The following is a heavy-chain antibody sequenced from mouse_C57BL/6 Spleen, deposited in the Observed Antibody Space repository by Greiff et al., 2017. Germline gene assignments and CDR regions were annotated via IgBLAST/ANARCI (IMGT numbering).Heavy chain of an antibody. V-gene: IGHV1-39*01. Sequence: EVHLVESGPELVKPGASVKISCKASGYSFTDYNMNWVKQSNGKSLEWIGVINPNYGTTSYNQKFKGKATLTVDQSSSTAYMQLNSLTSEDSAVYYCARSYYYGSLFAYWGQGTLVTVSA. CDR2: INPNYGTT. CDR3: ARSYYYGSLFAY. D-gene: IGHD1-1*01. CDR1: GYSFTDYN. J-gene: IGHJ3*01.